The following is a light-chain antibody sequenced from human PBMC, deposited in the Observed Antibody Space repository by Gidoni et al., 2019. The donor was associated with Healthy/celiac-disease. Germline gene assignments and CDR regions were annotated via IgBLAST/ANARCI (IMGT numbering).Light chain of an antibody. CDR1: QSVLYSSNNKNY. Sequence: SLAVSLGERATINCKSSQSVLYSSNNKNYLAWYQQKPGQPPKLLIYWASTRESGVPDRFSGSGSGTDFTLTISSLQAEDVAVYYCQQYYSTLYTFXQXTKLEIK. V-gene: IGKV4-1*01. CDR2: WAS. CDR3: QQYYSTLYT. J-gene: IGKJ2*01.